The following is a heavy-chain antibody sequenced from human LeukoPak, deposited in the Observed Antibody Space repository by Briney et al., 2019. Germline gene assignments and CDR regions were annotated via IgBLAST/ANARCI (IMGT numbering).Heavy chain of an antibody. J-gene: IGHJ6*02. CDR2: ISNSGNNI. D-gene: IGHD1-20*01. V-gene: IGHV3-11*01. Sequence: GGSLRLSCTASGFSFSDFYMSWIRQAPGRGLEWVSYISNSGNNIYSTDSVKGRFTISRDNAESSLYLQMNSLRAEDTAVYFCARIGCTGNNCRPYAYYAMDVWGQGTTVTVSS. CDR3: ARIGCTGNNCRPYAYYAMDV. CDR1: GFSFSDFY.